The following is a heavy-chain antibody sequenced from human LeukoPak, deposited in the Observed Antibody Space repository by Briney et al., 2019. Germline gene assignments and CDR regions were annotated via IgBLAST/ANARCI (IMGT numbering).Heavy chain of an antibody. J-gene: IGHJ6*02. Sequence: GGSLRLSCAVSGFTFSSYAMSWVRQAPGKELEWVSGISGSGGSTDYADSVKGRFTISRDNAKNSLYLQMNSLRAEDTAVYYCARGSRNWNYNGMDVWGQGTTVTVSS. CDR3: ARGSRNWNYNGMDV. CDR1: GFTFSSYA. D-gene: IGHD1-1*01. CDR2: ISGSGGST. V-gene: IGHV3-23*01.